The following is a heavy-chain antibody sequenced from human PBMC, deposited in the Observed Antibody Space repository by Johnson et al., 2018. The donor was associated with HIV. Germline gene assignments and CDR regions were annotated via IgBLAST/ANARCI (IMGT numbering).Heavy chain of an antibody. CDR2: IYSGGST. J-gene: IGHJ3*02. V-gene: IGHV3-53*01. Sequence: VQLVESGGGLIQPGGSLRLSCAASGFTVSSNYMSWVRQAPGKGLEWVSVIYSGGSTYYADSVKGRFTISRDNSKNTLFLQMSSLKTDDTAVYYCTTAIVIDAFDIWGQGTMVTVSS. CDR1: GFTVSSNY. CDR3: TTAIVIDAFDI. D-gene: IGHD3-16*02.